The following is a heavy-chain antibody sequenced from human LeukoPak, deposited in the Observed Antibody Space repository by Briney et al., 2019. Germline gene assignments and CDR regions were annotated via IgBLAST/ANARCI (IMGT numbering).Heavy chain of an antibody. D-gene: IGHD3-22*01. CDR1: SGSFSGYY. Sequence: PSETLSLTCAVYSGSFSGYYWSWIRRPPGKGLEWIGEINHSGSTDYSPSLKSRVTVSVDTSKNQFSLKLSSVTAADTAVYYCAKGGYYDSGGYSAAEYFQQWGQGTLVTVSS. CDR3: AKGGYYDSGGYSAAEYFQQ. V-gene: IGHV4-34*01. J-gene: IGHJ1*01. CDR2: INHSGST.